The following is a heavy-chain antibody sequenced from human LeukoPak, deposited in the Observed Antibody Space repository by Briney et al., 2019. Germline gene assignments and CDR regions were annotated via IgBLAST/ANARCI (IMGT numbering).Heavy chain of an antibody. CDR1: GFTFSSYA. CDR3: VRDVIVVVPAAKYYYYYGMDV. J-gene: IGHJ6*02. V-gene: IGHV3-30-3*01. D-gene: IGHD2-2*01. Sequence: GRSLRLSCAASGFTFSSYAVHWVRQAPGKGLEWVAVISYDGSNKYYADSVKGRFTISRDNSKNTLYLQMNSLRAEDTAVYYCVRDVIVVVPAAKYYYYYGMDVWGQGTTVTVSS. CDR2: ISYDGSNK.